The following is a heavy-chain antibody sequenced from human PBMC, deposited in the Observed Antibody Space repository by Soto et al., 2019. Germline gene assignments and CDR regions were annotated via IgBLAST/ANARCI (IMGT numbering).Heavy chain of an antibody. Sequence: SQTLSLTCAISGDSVSSNSAAWNWIRQSPSRGLEWLGRTYYRSKWYNDYAVSVKGRITINPDTSKNQFSLQLNSVTPEDTAVYYCARDPLSSGGIYYYYGMDVWGQGTTVTVSS. CDR1: GDSVSSNSAA. D-gene: IGHD1-26*01. J-gene: IGHJ6*02. CDR2: TYYRSKWYN. V-gene: IGHV6-1*01. CDR3: ARDPLSSGGIYYYYGMDV.